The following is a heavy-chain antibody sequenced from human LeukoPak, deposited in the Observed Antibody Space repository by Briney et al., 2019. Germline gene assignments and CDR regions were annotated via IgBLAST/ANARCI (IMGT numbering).Heavy chain of an antibody. CDR1: EITFSTYA. CDR3: ATLGRRLTGDFGSVDY. D-gene: IGHD7-27*01. V-gene: IGHV3-23*01. Sequence: GGSLRLSCATSEITFSTYAMSWVRQAPGKGLEWVSGISGSGGSTYYAESVKGRFTISRDNAKNSLYLQMNSLRAEDTAVYYCATLGRRLTGDFGSVDYWGQGTLVTVSS. CDR2: ISGSGGST. J-gene: IGHJ4*02.